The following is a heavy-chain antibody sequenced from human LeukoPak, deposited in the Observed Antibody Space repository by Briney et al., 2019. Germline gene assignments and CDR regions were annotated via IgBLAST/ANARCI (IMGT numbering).Heavy chain of an antibody. CDR3: ARARSGSSVYYYYYMDV. CDR2: INHSGST. J-gene: IGHJ6*03. V-gene: IGHV4-34*01. Sequence: SETLSLACAVYGGSFSGYYWSWIRQPPGKGLEWIGEINHSGSTNYNPSLKSRVTISVDTSKNQFSLKLSSVTAADTAVYYCARARSGSSVYYYYYMDVWGKGTTVTVSS. CDR1: GGSFSGYY. D-gene: IGHD3-10*01.